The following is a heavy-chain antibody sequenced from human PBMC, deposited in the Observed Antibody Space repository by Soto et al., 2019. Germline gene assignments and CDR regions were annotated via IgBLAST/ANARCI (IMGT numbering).Heavy chain of an antibody. V-gene: IGHV3-23*01. CDR1: GFTFNNYA. J-gene: IGHJ4*02. Sequence: EVQVMDSGGGLVQPGGSLRLSCAASGFTFNNYAMNWVRQAPGKGLEWVATISGTGGSTYYADSVKGRFTISRDNSKNTLYTQMNSLRVEDTVVYYCAKDRLGGNFDYWGPRTQVTVSS. CDR3: AKDRLGGNFDY. CDR2: ISGTGGST.